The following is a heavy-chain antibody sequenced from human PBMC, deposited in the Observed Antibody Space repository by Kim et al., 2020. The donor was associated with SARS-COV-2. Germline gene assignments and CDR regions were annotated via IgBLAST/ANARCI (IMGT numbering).Heavy chain of an antibody. D-gene: IGHD6-13*01. CDR3: ARDTRSSWYAYYYGMDV. V-gene: IGHV1-3*01. J-gene: IGHJ6*02. CDR2: INAGNGNT. Sequence: ASVKVSCKASGYTFTSYAMHWVRQAPGQRLEWMGWINAGNGNTKYSQKFQGRVTITRDTSASTAYMELSSLRSEDTAVYYCARDTRSSWYAYYYGMDVWGQGTTVTVSS. CDR1: GYTFTSYA.